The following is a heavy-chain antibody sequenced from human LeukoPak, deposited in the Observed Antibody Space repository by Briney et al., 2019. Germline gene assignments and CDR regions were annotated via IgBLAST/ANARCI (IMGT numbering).Heavy chain of an antibody. Sequence: GGSLRLSCAASGFTVSSNYMSRVRQAPGKGLEWVSVIHSGGSTYYADSVKGRFTISRDNSKNTLYLQMNSLRAEDTAVYYCARSPDSNYGFDYWGQGTLVTVSS. CDR3: ARSPDSNYGFDY. D-gene: IGHD4-11*01. CDR1: GFTVSSNY. J-gene: IGHJ4*02. CDR2: IHSGGST. V-gene: IGHV3-53*01.